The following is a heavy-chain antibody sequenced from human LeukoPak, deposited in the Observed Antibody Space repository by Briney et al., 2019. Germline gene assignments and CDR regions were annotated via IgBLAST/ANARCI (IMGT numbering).Heavy chain of an antibody. J-gene: IGHJ6*03. V-gene: IGHV4-34*01. CDR2: INHSGST. CDR1: GGSFSGYY. CDR3: ARRMGRRFGERYYYYHYMDV. D-gene: IGHD3-10*01. Sequence: PSETLSLTCAVYGGSFSGYYWSWIRQPPGKGLEWIGEINHSGSTNYNPSLKSRVTISVDTSKNQFSLKLSSVTAADTAVYYCARRMGRRFGERYYYYHYMDVWGKGTTVTISS.